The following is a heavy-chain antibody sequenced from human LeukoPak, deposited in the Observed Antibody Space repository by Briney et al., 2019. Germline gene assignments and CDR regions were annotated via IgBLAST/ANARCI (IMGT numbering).Heavy chain of an antibody. CDR3: AREPPTPGYWYYDL. CDR2: ISISGVK. J-gene: IGHJ2*01. CDR1: GFSFSRHD. Sequence: PGGSLRLSCVASGFSFSRHDVHWVRQGTGKGLEWVSAISISGVKHYSDSVKGRFTISRADAENSVYLQMNSLRAGDTAVYFCAREPPTPGYWYYDLWGRGTLVTVSS. D-gene: IGHD2-15*01. V-gene: IGHV3-13*01.